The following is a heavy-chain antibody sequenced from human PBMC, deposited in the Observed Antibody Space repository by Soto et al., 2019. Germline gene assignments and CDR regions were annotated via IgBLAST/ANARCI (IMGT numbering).Heavy chain of an antibody. J-gene: IGHJ4*02. CDR2: VNQDGSEK. CDR3: SRSLDS. V-gene: IGHV3-7*01. CDR1: GFTFSTYW. Sequence: EVQLMESGGGLVQPGGSLRLSCAASGFTFSTYWMDWVRQTPGKGLEWVANVNQDGSEKNYVDSVKGRFTISGDNAKNTLYLQMSSLTVEDSALYYCSRSLDSWGQGTLVTVSS.